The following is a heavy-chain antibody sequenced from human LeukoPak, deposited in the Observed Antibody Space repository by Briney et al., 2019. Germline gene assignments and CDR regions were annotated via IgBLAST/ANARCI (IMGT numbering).Heavy chain of an antibody. CDR2: INHSGST. D-gene: IGHD2-2*01. J-gene: IGHJ4*02. CDR3: ARVTVGGDIVVVPAAYTH. Sequence: GSLRLSCAASGFTFSIYGIHWVRQPPGKGLEWIGEINHSGSTNYNPSLKSRVTISVDTSKNQFSLKLSSVTAADTAVYYCARVTVGGDIVVVPAAYTHWGQGTLVTVSS. V-gene: IGHV4-34*01. CDR1: GFTFSIYG.